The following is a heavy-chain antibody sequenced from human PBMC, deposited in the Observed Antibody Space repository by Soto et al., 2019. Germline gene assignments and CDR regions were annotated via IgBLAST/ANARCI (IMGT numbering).Heavy chain of an antibody. CDR1: GGSVNVGDHY. V-gene: IGHV4-31*03. CDR2: ISYSGNT. Sequence: QVQLQESGPGLVKPSQTLSLTCTVSGGSVNVGDHYWSWIRQFPGRGLDWIGYISYSGNTYYNPSLKGRVTLSLDISKSQFSLKLASVTAADTAVYYCAREEVAYFGSGSHNWFDPWGQGTLVTVSS. J-gene: IGHJ5*02. D-gene: IGHD3-10*01. CDR3: AREEVAYFGSGSHNWFDP.